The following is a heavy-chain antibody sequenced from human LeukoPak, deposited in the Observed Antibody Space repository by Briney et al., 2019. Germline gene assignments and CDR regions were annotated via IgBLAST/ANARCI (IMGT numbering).Heavy chain of an antibody. D-gene: IGHD3-10*01. J-gene: IGHJ4*02. V-gene: IGHV3-21*01. CDR1: GFTFSSYS. CDR3: ARVKRFGEGGDY. Sequence: GGSLRLSCAASGFTFSSYSMNWVRQAPGKGLEWVSSISSSSSYIYYADSVKGRFTISRDNAKNSLYLQMNSLRAEDTAVYYCARVKRFGEGGDYWGQGTLVIVSS. CDR2: ISSSSSYI.